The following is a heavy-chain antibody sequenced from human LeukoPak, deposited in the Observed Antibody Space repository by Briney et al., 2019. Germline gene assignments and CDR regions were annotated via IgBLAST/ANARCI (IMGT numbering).Heavy chain of an antibody. CDR2: IRYDGSNK. D-gene: IGHD3-3*01. CDR1: GFTFSSYG. J-gene: IGHJ4*02. Sequence: GGSLRLSCAASGFTFSSYGMHWVRQAPGKGLEWVAFIRYDGSNKYYADSVKGRFTISRDNSKNTLYLQMNSLRAEDTAVYYCARIKYYDFWSGYSTFDYWGQGTLVTVSS. CDR3: ARIKYYDFWSGYSTFDY. V-gene: IGHV3-33*08.